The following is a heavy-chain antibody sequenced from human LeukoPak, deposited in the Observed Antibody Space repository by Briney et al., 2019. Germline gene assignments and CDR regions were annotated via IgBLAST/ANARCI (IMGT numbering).Heavy chain of an antibody. CDR2: INHSGST. CDR3: ARTVAGGPFDY. J-gene: IGHJ4*02. Sequence: SETLSLTCAVYGGSFSGYYWSWIRQPPGKGLEWIGEINHSGSTNYNPSLKSRVTISVDTSKNQFSLKPSSVTAADTAVYYCARTVAGGPFDYWGQGTLVTVSS. CDR1: GGSFSGYY. V-gene: IGHV4-34*01. D-gene: IGHD6-19*01.